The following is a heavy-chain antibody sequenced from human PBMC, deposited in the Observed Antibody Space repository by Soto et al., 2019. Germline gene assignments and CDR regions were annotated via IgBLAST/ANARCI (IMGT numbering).Heavy chain of an antibody. CDR1: EATFSSYP. Sequence: QVQLVQSGAEVKKPGSSGKVSCKASEATFSSYPLSWVRKAPGQGLEWMGGIIPIFGTANYAQKFQGRVTITADESTSTAYMELSSLRSEDTAVYYCARRKGYYYGMDVWGQGTTVTVSS. V-gene: IGHV1-69*12. CDR3: ARRKGYYYGMDV. J-gene: IGHJ6*02. CDR2: IIPIFGTA.